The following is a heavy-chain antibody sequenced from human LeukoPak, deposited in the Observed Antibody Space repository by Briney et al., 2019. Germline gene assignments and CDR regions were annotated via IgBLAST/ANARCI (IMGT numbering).Heavy chain of an antibody. Sequence: GASVKVSCKVSGYTLTELSMHWVRQAPGKGLEWMGGFDPEDGETIYAQKFQGRFTMTRDTSTSTVYMELSSLRSEDTAVYYCASSSSWDLPDFDYWGQGTLVTVSS. J-gene: IGHJ4*02. CDR1: GYTLTELS. V-gene: IGHV1-24*01. CDR3: ASSSSWDLPDFDY. D-gene: IGHD6-13*01. CDR2: FDPEDGET.